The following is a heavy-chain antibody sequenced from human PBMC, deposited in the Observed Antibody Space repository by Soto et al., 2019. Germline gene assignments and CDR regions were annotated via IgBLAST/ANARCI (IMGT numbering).Heavy chain of an antibody. J-gene: IGHJ5*02. CDR1: GGSISSSSYY. V-gene: IGHV4-39*07. CDR2: IYYSGST. CDR3: ARESSDWNYSGWFDP. D-gene: IGHD1-7*01. Sequence: SETLSLTCTVSGGSISSSSYYWGWIRQPPGKGLEWIGSIYYSGSTNYNPSLKSRVTISVDTSKNQFSLKLSSVTAADTAVYYCARESSDWNYSGWFDPWGQGTLVTVSS.